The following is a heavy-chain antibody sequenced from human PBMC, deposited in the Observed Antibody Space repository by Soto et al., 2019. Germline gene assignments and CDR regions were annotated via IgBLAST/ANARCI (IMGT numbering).Heavy chain of an antibody. CDR1: GFTFSTYG. V-gene: IGHV3-30*18. CDR2: ISYDGSNK. D-gene: IGHD3-10*01. CDR3: AKGSPKMYYLLDY. J-gene: IGHJ4*02. Sequence: GGSLRLSCAASGFTFSTYGMHWVRQAPGKGLEWVAVISYDGSNKYYADSVKGRFTISRDNSKNTLYLQMNSLRAEDTAVYYCAKGSPKMYYLLDYWGQGTLVTVSS.